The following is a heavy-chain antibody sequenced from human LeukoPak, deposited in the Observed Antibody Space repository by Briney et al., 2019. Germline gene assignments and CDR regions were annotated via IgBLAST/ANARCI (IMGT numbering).Heavy chain of an antibody. J-gene: IGHJ4*02. CDR1: GYSFTDYW. CDR2: IYPRDSDT. V-gene: IGHV5-51*01. Sequence: GESLKISCKGSGYSFTDYWIGWVRQMPGKGLEWMGIIYPRDSDTTYSPSFQGQVTISADKSISTAYLQWSSLKASDTAIYYCAGRNVDTVDYWGQGTLVTVSS. D-gene: IGHD5-18*01. CDR3: AGRNVDTVDY.